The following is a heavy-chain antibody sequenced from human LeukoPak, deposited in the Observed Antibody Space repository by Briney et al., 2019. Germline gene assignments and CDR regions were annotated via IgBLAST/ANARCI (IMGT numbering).Heavy chain of an antibody. CDR3: ARAPSYCSGGSCYPNWFDP. CDR1: GFTFDDYA. CDR2: ISWNSGSI. V-gene: IGHV3-9*01. D-gene: IGHD2-15*01. J-gene: IGHJ5*02. Sequence: QAGGSLRLSCAASGFTFDDYAMHWVRQAPGKGLEWVSGISWNSGSIGYADSVKGRFTISRDNAKNSLYLQMNSLRAEDTAVYYCARAPSYCSGGSCYPNWFDPWGQGTLVTVSS.